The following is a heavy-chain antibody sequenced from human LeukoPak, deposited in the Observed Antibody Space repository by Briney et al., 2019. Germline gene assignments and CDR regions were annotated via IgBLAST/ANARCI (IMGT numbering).Heavy chain of an antibody. V-gene: IGHV3-23*01. CDR2: ISGSGDYT. Sequence: GGSLRLSCAASGFTFSSHGMSWVRQAPGKWLEWVSTISGSGDYTYYADSVKGRFTISRDNSKNTLYLQMNSLRAEDTAIYYCAKVTYGSGTYGAFDSWGQGTLVTVSS. J-gene: IGHJ4*02. CDR3: AKVTYGSGTYGAFDS. D-gene: IGHD3-10*01. CDR1: GFTFSSHG.